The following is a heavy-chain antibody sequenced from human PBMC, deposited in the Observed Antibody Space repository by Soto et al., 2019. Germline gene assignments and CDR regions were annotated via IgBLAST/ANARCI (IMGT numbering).Heavy chain of an antibody. J-gene: IGHJ6*03. Sequence: PSETLSLTCTVSGRPITNNYWSWIRQFPGKGLEWIGYVYSSGSTKHNPSLKSRVTISVDTAKNQFSLKLSSVAAADSAIYYCARHLPNYEYYYMDVWGKETTVTVSS. V-gene: IGHV4-59*08. D-gene: IGHD3-16*01. CDR1: GRPITNNY. CDR2: VYSSGST. CDR3: ARHLPNYEYYYMDV.